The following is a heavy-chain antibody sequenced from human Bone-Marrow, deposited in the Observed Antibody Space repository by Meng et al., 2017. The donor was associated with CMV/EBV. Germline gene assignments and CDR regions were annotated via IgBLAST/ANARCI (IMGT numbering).Heavy chain of an antibody. CDR1: GFTFSSYS. Sequence: ESLKISCAASGFTFSSYSMNWVRQAPGKGLEWIGSSYHDGNTYYKSSLKSRVTISVDTSKNQFSLKLSSVTAADTAVYYCASYSNGAYYHYGVDVWGQGTTVTVSS. CDR3: ASYSNGAYYHYGVDV. D-gene: IGHD4-11*01. V-gene: IGHV4-38-2*01. J-gene: IGHJ6*02. CDR2: SYHDGNT.